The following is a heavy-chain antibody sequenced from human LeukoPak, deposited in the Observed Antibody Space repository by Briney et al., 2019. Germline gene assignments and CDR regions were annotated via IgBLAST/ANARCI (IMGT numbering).Heavy chain of an antibody. CDR2: ISAYNGNT. CDR3: ARDLLRTYSSGSATDY. J-gene: IGHJ4*02. D-gene: IGHD6-19*01. Sequence: ASVKVSCKASGYTFTSYGISWVRQAPGQGLEWMGWISAYNGNTNYAQKLRGRVTMTTDTSTSTAYMELRSLRSDDTAVYYCARDLLRTYSSGSATDYWGQGTLVTVSS. V-gene: IGHV1-18*01. CDR1: GYTFTSYG.